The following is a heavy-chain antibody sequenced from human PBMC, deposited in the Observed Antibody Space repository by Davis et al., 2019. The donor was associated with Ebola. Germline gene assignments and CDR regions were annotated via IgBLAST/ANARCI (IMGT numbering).Heavy chain of an antibody. J-gene: IGHJ4*02. CDR3: ARDGKQQLVWGYFDY. Sequence: AASVKVSCKASGYTFTAYSLHWVRQAPGQRLEWMGWINGGNGNTYYSQNFQGRVSITRDTSASTTYMELHSLRSEDTAVYYCARDGKQQLVWGYFDYWGQGTLVTVSS. CDR1: GYTFTAYS. V-gene: IGHV1-3*01. D-gene: IGHD6-13*01. CDR2: INGGNGNT.